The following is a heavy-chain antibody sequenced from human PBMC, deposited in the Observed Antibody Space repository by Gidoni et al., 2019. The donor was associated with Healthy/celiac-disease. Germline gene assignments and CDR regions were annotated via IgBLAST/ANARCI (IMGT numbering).Heavy chain of an antibody. J-gene: IGHJ4*02. CDR1: GFTFSSYG. CDR2: ISYDGSNK. Sequence: QVQLVESGGGVVQPGRSLRLSCAASGFTFSSYGMHWVRQAPGKGLEWVAVISYDGSNKYYADSVKGRFTISRDNSKNTLYLQMNSLRAEDTAVYYCAKDRDSFWSGYYFDYWGQGTLVTVSS. CDR3: AKDRDSFWSGYYFDY. D-gene: IGHD3-3*01. V-gene: IGHV3-30*18.